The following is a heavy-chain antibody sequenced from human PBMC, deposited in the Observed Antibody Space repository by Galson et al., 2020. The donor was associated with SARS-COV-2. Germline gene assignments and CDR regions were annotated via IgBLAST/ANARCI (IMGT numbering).Heavy chain of an antibody. D-gene: IGHD3-9*01. J-gene: IGHJ4*02. V-gene: IGHV3-73*01. CDR1: GFTYSDSP. Sequence: GKSPKIYCAAYGFTYSDSPIHWVRQASGKGLEWVGRIRSKTNTYATAYTASVIGRFTISRDDSEDAAYLQMNSLKTEDTAVYYCTGQLVPDLFDYWVQGTLVTGSS. CDR2: IRSKTNTYAT. CDR3: TGQLVPDLFDY.